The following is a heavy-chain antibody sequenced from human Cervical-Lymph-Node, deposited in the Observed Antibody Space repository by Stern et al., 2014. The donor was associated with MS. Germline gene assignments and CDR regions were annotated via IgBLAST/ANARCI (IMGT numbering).Heavy chain of an antibody. CDR3: AKSSSPSHYYYYGMDV. CDR2: ISYAGSNK. CDR1: GFTFSSYG. D-gene: IGHD2-15*01. V-gene: IGHV3-30*18. J-gene: IGHJ6*02. Sequence: VQLVESGGGVVQPGRSLSLSCAASGFTFSSYGMHWVRQAPGQGMEWVAVISYAGSNKYFADSVKGRFTLSRDNSNSTLYLQLNSLRAEDTAVYYCAKSSSPSHYYYYGMDVWGQGTTVTVSS.